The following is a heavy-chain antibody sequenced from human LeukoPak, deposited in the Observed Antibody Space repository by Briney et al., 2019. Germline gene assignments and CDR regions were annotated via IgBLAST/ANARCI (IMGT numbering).Heavy chain of an antibody. CDR1: GGSISSWF. CDR2: IYHSGTT. V-gene: IGHV4-59*01. CDR3: ARASGNDYDFWSGKLDYYYYMDV. J-gene: IGHJ6*03. Sequence: PSETLSLTCNVSGGSISSWFWNWIRQPPGKGLEWIGYIYHSGTTKYNPSLKSRVTISIDTSKNQFSLRLSSATAADTAVYYCARASGNDYDFWSGKLDYYYYMDVWGKGTTVTVSS. D-gene: IGHD3-3*01.